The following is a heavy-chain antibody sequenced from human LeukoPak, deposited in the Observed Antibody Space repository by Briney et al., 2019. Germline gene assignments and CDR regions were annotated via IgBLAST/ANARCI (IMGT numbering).Heavy chain of an antibody. J-gene: IGHJ4*02. CDR3: ARGGGYNIIEYYFDY. Sequence: GASVKVSCKASGYTFTGYYMHWVRQAPGQGLEWMGWINPNSGGTNYAQKFQGRVTMTRDTSISTAYMELSSLRSEDTAVYYCARGGGYNIIEYYFDYWGQGTLVTVSS. CDR1: GYTFTGYY. D-gene: IGHD5-18*01. CDR2: INPNSGGT. V-gene: IGHV1-2*02.